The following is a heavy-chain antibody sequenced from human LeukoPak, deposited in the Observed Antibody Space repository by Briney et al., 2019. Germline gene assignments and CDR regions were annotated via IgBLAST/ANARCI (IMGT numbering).Heavy chain of an antibody. CDR1: GGSISNGDYY. D-gene: IGHD3-9*01. V-gene: IGHV4-30-4*08. J-gene: IGHJ4*02. CDR2: IFYSGRT. CDR3: ASLTRNFDILTGYGPYYFDF. Sequence: SETLSLTCTVSGGSISNGDYYWSWIRQPPGKGLEWVGYIFYSGRTFYNPSLKSRVTISVDTSKIQFSLKLSSVTVADTAIYYCASLTRNFDILTGYGPYYFDFWGQGTLVTVSS.